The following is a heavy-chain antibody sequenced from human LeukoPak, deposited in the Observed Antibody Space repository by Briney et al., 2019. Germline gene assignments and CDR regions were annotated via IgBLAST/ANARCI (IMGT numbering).Heavy chain of an antibody. CDR1: GDSIYSGGYY. CDR3: ARIGTASRLNWFDL. Sequence: SETLSLTCSVSGDSIYSGGYYWGWIRQQPGRGLEWIGHIYYDGCTYQNPSLKSRVIISVDTSKHQFSLNVSSVTAADPAVYFCARIGTASRLNWFDLWGQGTLVSVSS. J-gene: IGHJ5*02. V-gene: IGHV4-31*03. D-gene: IGHD6-6*01. CDR2: IYYDGCT.